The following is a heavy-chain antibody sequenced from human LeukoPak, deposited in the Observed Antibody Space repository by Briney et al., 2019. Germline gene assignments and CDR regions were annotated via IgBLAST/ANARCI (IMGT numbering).Heavy chain of an antibody. Sequence: PGGSLRLSCAASGFTFSSYWMSWVRQAPGKGLEWVANIKQDGSEKYYVDSVKGRFTISRDNAKNSLYLQMNSLRAEDTAVYYCARAGYSSSWCVDYWGQGTLVTVSS. CDR3: ARAGYSSSWCVDY. J-gene: IGHJ4*02. D-gene: IGHD6-13*01. V-gene: IGHV3-7*01. CDR2: IKQDGSEK. CDR1: GFTFSSYW.